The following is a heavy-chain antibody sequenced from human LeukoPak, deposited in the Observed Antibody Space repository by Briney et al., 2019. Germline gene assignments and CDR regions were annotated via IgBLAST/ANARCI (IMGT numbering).Heavy chain of an antibody. Sequence: ASETLSLTCTVSGVSISSYYWSWIRQPPGKGLEWIGYIYYSGSTNYNPSLKSRVTISVDTSKNQFSLKLSSVSAADTAVYYCARGGYYGSGNDFRFDPWGQGTLVTVSS. CDR2: IYYSGST. V-gene: IGHV4-59*01. CDR1: GVSISSYY. J-gene: IGHJ5*02. D-gene: IGHD3-10*01. CDR3: ARGGYYGSGNDFRFDP.